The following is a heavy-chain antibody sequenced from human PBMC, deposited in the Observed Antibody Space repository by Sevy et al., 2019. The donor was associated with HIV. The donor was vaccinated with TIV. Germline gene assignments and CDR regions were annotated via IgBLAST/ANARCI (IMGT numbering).Heavy chain of an antibody. V-gene: IGHV1-69*13. J-gene: IGHJ6*02. CDR3: ARERLSYYYGMDV. CDR1: GGTFSSYA. Sequence: ASVKVSCKASGGTFSSYAISWVRQAPGQGLEWMGGIIPIFGTANYAQKFQGRVTITADESTSTAYMELSSLRSEDTAVYYCARERLSYYYGMDVWGQGTTVTVSS. CDR2: IIPIFGTA. D-gene: IGHD3-10*01.